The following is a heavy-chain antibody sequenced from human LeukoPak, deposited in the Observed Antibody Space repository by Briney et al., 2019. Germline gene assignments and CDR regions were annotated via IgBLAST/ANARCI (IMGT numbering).Heavy chain of an antibody. D-gene: IGHD4-17*01. Sequence: SVKVSCKASGGTFSSYAISWVRQAPGQGLEWMGRIIPILGIANYAQKFQGRVTMTTDTSTSTAYMELRSLRSDDTAVYYCARRDYGVAYWFDPWGQGTLVTVSS. CDR1: GGTFSSYA. V-gene: IGHV1-69*04. CDR2: IIPILGIA. CDR3: ARRDYGVAYWFDP. J-gene: IGHJ5*02.